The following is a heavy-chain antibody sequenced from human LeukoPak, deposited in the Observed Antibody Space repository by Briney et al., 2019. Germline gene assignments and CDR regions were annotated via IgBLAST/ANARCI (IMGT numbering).Heavy chain of an antibody. CDR1: GFTFSNAW. J-gene: IGHJ4*02. CDR2: IKSKTNGGTA. CDR3: ATGGYGDMDY. V-gene: IGHV3-15*07. D-gene: IGHD4-17*01. Sequence: GGSLRLSCAASGFTFSNAWMNWVRQAPGKGPEWVGRIKSKTNGGTADYAAPVKGRFTISRDDSENTLYLQMNSLKTEDTAVYYCATGGYGDMDYWGQGTLVTVSS.